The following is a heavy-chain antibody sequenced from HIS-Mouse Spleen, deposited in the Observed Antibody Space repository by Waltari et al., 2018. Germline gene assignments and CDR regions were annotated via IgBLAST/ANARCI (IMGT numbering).Heavy chain of an antibody. CDR3: ARGRGIGGTQGQTGTSISGNTGPNWYFDL. CDR1: GGSFSGYY. Sequence: QVQLQQWGAGLLKPSETLSLTCAVYGGSFSGYYWSWIRQPPGKGQEWIGEINQSGSTNYNPSLKSRVTISVDTSKNQFSLKLSSVTAADTAVYYCARGRGIGGTQGQTGTSISGNTGPNWYFDLWGRGTLVTVSS. V-gene: IGHV4-34*01. D-gene: IGHD1-26*01. CDR2: INQSGST. J-gene: IGHJ2*01.